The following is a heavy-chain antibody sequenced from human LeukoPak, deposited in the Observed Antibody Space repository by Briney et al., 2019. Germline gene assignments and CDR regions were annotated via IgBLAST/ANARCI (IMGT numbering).Heavy chain of an antibody. CDR2: LSGSGIST. V-gene: IGHV3-23*01. D-gene: IGHD4-17*01. CDR3: AKLSRGYTDYDPYDY. J-gene: IGHJ4*02. Sequence: GGSLRLSCAASGFTFDIFDMTWVPQAPGKGLGWVSALSGSGISTYYADSVKGRFIISRDNSNNTLYLQMNSLRAEDTALYYCAKLSRGYTDYDPYDYWGQGTLVTVSS. CDR1: GFTFDIFD.